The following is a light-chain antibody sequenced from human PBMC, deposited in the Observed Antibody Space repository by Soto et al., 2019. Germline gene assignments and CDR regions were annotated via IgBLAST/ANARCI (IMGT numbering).Light chain of an antibody. CDR1: SSDIGAYHY. V-gene: IGLV2-14*01. CDR2: AVN. Sequence: QSALTQAASVSGSPGQSITISCTGTSSDIGAYHYVSWYQQRPGKAPQLMIYAVNNRPSGISNRFSGSKSGNTASLTISGLQAEDEAVYYCFSYTTSDTVLFGGGTKLTVL. CDR3: FSYTTSDTVL. J-gene: IGLJ2*01.